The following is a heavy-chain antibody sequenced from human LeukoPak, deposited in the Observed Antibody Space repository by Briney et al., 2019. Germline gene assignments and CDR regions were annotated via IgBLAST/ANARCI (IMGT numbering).Heavy chain of an antibody. CDR3: ARVGHDSSGYYYYYYYGMDV. J-gene: IGHJ6*02. CDR1: GFTFSSYS. CDR2: ISSSGSTI. V-gene: IGHV3-48*04. Sequence: GGSLRLSCAASGFTFSSYSMNWVRQAPGKGLEWVSYISSSGSTIYYADSVKGRFTISRDNAKNSLYLQMSSLRAEDTAVYCCARVGHDSSGYYYYYYYGMDVWGQGTTVTVSS. D-gene: IGHD3-22*01.